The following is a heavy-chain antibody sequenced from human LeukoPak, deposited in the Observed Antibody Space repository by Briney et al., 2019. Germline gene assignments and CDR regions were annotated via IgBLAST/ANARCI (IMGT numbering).Heavy chain of an antibody. V-gene: IGHV3-21*01. D-gene: IGHD3-10*01. J-gene: IGHJ6*04. CDR2: ISSSSSYI. Sequence: GGSLRLSCAASGFTFSSYSMNWVRQAPGKGLEWVSSISSSSSYIYYADSVKGRFTISRDNAKNSLYLQMNSLRAEDTAVYYCAILGGLIWFGDPTLDVWGKGTTVTVSS. CDR3: AILGGLIWFGDPTLDV. CDR1: GFTFSSYS.